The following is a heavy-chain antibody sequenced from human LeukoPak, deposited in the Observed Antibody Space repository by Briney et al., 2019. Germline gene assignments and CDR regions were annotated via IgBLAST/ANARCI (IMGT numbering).Heavy chain of an antibody. Sequence: ASVKVSCKASGYTFTGHYMHWVRQAPGQGLEWMGWINPNSGGTNYAQKFQGRVTMTRDTSISTAYMELSRLRSDDTAVYYCARGAYSGSYLSDYWGQGTLVTVSS. CDR2: INPNSGGT. CDR3: ARGAYSGSYLSDY. V-gene: IGHV1-2*02. CDR1: GYTFTGHY. D-gene: IGHD1-26*01. J-gene: IGHJ4*02.